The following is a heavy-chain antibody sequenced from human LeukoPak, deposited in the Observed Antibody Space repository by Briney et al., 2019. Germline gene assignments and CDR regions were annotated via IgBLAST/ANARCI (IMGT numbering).Heavy chain of an antibody. D-gene: IGHD2-15*01. V-gene: IGHV3-30*04. CDR2: ISYDGSNK. Sequence: GGSLRLSCAASGFTFSSYAMHWVRQAPGKGLEWVAVISYDGSNKYYADSVKGRFTISRDNSKNTLYLQMNSLRTEDTAVYYCARTYGSGSLDYGGQGTPVTVSS. CDR3: ARTYGSGSLDY. J-gene: IGHJ4*02. CDR1: GFTFSSYA.